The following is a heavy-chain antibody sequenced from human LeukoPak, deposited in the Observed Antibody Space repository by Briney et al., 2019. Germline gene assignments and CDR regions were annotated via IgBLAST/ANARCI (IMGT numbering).Heavy chain of an antibody. V-gene: IGHV1-69*04. CDR2: IIPILGIA. CDR3: ARDSPTVPIPNWFDP. CDR1: GGTFSSYA. D-gene: IGHD4-17*01. J-gene: IGHJ5*02. Sequence: ASVKVSCKASGGTFSSYAISWVRQAPGQGLEWMGRIIPILGIANYAQKFQGRVTITADKSTSTAYMELSSLRSEDTAVYYCARDSPTVPIPNWFDPWGQGTLVTVSS.